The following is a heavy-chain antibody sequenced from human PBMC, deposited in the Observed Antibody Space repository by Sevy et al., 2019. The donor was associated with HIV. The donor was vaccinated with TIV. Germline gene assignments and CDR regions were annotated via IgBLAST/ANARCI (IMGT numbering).Heavy chain of an antibody. D-gene: IGHD1-1*01. Sequence: GGSLRLSCAASGFTFSSYAMHWVRQAPGKGLEWVAVISYDGSNKYYADSVKGRFTISRDNSKNTLYLQMNSLRAEDTAVYYCAREGTACKASDAFYIWGQGTMVTVSS. CDR3: AREGTACKASDAFYI. J-gene: IGHJ3*02. CDR1: GFTFSSYA. CDR2: ISYDGSNK. V-gene: IGHV3-30-3*01.